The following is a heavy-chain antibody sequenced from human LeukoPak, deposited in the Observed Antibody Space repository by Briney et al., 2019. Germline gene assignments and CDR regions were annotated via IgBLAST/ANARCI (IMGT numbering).Heavy chain of an antibody. Sequence: TGGSLRLSCAASGFTFGSCAMSWVRQAPGKGLEWVSAISGSGGSTYYADSVKGRFTISRDNSKNTLYLQMNSLRAEDTAVYYCAKRAKNYDYVWGSYPLGYWGQGTLVTASS. J-gene: IGHJ4*02. CDR2: ISGSGGST. CDR1: GFTFGSCA. V-gene: IGHV3-23*01. CDR3: AKRAKNYDYVWGSYPLGY. D-gene: IGHD3-16*02.